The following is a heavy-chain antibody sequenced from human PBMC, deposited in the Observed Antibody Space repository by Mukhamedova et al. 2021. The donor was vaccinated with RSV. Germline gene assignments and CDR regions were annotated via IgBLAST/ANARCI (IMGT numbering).Heavy chain of an antibody. D-gene: IGHD3-10*01. CDR3: ARSSSGSYRPVDV. Sequence: STFYNPSLKSRVTISVDTSKNQFSLRLSSVTAADTAVYYCARSSSGSYRPVDVWGTGTTVTVSS. J-gene: IGHJ6*04. CDR2: ST. V-gene: IGHV4-30-2*04.